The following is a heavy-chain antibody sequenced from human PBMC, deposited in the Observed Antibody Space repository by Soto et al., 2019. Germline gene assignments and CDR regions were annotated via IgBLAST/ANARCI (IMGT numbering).Heavy chain of an antibody. D-gene: IGHD3-22*01. CDR2: ISSNGGST. J-gene: IGHJ4*02. CDR1: GFTFSSYA. Sequence: SLRLSCSASGFTFSSYAMHWVRQAPGKGLEYVSAISSNGGSTYYADSVKGRFTISRDNSKNTLYLQMSSLRAEDTAVYYCVKTGGNYYDSSGSFDYWGQGTLVTVSS. V-gene: IGHV3-64D*06. CDR3: VKTGGNYYDSSGSFDY.